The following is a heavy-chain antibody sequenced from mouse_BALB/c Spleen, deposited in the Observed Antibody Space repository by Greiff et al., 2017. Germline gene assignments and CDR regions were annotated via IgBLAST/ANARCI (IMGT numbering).Heavy chain of an antibody. CDR2: ISYSGST. CDR1: GYSITSDYA. D-gene: IGHD1-1*01. CDR3: ARSGYGSSYYWYFDV. V-gene: IGHV3-2*02. J-gene: IGHJ1*01. Sequence: VQLKESGPGLVKPSQSLSLTCTVTGYSITSDYAWNWIRQFPGNKLEWMGYISYSGSTSYNPSLKSRISITRDTSKNQFFLQLNSVTTEDTATYYCARSGYGSSYYWYFDVWGAGTTVTVSS.